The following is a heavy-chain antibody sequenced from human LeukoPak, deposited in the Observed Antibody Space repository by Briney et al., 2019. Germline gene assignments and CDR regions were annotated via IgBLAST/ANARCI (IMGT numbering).Heavy chain of an antibody. Sequence: GGSLRLSCVASGFTFSNYWMTWVRQAPGKGLEWVANIKQDGSEKYYVDSVRGRFAISRDNAKNSLYLQVISLRAEDTAVYYCAREISSWYRTEGRFDPWGQGTLVSVSS. V-gene: IGHV3-7*01. J-gene: IGHJ5*02. CDR3: AREISSWYRTEGRFDP. CDR1: GFTFSNYW. CDR2: IKQDGSEK. D-gene: IGHD6-13*01.